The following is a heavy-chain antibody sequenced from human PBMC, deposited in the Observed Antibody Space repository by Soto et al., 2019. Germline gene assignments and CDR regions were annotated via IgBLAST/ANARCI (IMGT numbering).Heavy chain of an antibody. CDR1: GGTFSSYT. CDR2: IIPILGIA. Sequence: ASVKVSCKASGGTFSSYTISWVRQAPGQGLEWMGRIIPILGIANYAQKFQGRVTITADKSTSTAYMELGSLRSEDTAVYYCARNALDYGDYVRDYWGQGTLVTVSS. CDR3: ARNALDYGDYVRDY. V-gene: IGHV1-69*02. D-gene: IGHD4-17*01. J-gene: IGHJ4*02.